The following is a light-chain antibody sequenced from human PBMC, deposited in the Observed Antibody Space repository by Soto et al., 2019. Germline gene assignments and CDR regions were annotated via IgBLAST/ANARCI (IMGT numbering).Light chain of an antibody. V-gene: IGKV3D-15*01. CDR2: GAS. CDR3: QQYSNWPLTT. J-gene: IGKJ4*01. Sequence: EIVMTQSPATLSVSPGERATLSCRASQSVSSNLAWYQQKPGQAPRLLIYGASTRATGIPARFSGSGSGTEFTLTISSLQSEDFAVYYCQQYSNWPLTTFGGGTKVEIK. CDR1: QSVSSN.